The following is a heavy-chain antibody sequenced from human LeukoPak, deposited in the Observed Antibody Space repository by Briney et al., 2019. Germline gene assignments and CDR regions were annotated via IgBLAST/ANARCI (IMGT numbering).Heavy chain of an antibody. CDR2: ISGSGGST. J-gene: IGHJ6*03. V-gene: IGHV3-23*01. Sequence: GGSLRLSCAASGFTFSSYAMSWVRQAPGNGLEWVSAISGSGGSTYYADSVKGRFTISRDNSKNTLYLQMNSLRAEDTAVYYCAKDHGQGDLEYYMDVWGKGTTVTISS. CDR1: GFTFSSYA. D-gene: IGHD3-3*01. CDR3: AKDHGQGDLEYYMDV.